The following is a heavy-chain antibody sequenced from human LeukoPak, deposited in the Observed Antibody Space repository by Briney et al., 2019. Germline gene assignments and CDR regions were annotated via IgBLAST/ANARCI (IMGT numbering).Heavy chain of an antibody. CDR3: ARRLYGGRSLVDFDH. Sequence: GESLKISCQASGYSFTTHWIGWVRQMPGRGLEWLGIIYPGDSETKYSPSFQGQVTMSVDRSTNTAYLQWISLKASDTAMYYCARRLYGGRSLVDFDHWGRGTQVTVSS. D-gene: IGHD4-23*01. CDR2: IYPGDSET. J-gene: IGHJ4*02. CDR1: GYSFTTHW. V-gene: IGHV5-51*01.